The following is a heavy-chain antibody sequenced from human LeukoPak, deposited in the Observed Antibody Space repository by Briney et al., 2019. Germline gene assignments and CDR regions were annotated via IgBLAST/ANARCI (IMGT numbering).Heavy chain of an antibody. CDR1: GFTFNNYD. D-gene: IGHD1-26*01. J-gene: IGHJ4*02. CDR3: AKLGWPGS. Sequence: GGSLRLSCADSGFTFNNYDMSWVRQAPGKGLEWVSTISGSGGHTYYADSVKGRFTISRDNSKDTLHLLMNGLRAEDTAVYYCAKLGWPGSWGQGTLVTVSS. CDR2: ISGSGGHT. V-gene: IGHV3-23*01.